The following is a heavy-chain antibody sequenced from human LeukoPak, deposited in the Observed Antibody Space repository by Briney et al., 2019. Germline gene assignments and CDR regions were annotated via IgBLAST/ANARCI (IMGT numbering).Heavy chain of an antibody. Sequence: GASVKVSCKASGYTFTSYGISWVRQAPGQGLEWMGWMNPNSGNTGYAQKFQGRVTMTRNTSISTAYMELSSLRSEDTAVYYCARAAHRVRGVILFAYYYMDVWGKGTMVTISS. CDR2: MNPNSGNT. D-gene: IGHD3-10*01. J-gene: IGHJ6*03. V-gene: IGHV1-8*02. CDR1: GYTFTSYG. CDR3: ARAAHRVRGVILFAYYYMDV.